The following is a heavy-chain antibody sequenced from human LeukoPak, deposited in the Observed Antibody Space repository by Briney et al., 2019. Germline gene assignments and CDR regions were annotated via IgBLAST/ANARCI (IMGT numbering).Heavy chain of an antibody. V-gene: IGHV3-48*01. J-gene: IGHJ4*02. CDR2: ISSSSTTI. Sequence: PGGSLRLSCAASGFTFSSYSMNWVRQAPVKGLEWVSYISSSSTTIYYADSVKGRFTISRDDAKNSLFLQLNSLRVEDTAVYYCASSKGPLNYWGQGTLVTVSS. CDR1: GFTFSSYS. CDR3: ASSKGPLNY.